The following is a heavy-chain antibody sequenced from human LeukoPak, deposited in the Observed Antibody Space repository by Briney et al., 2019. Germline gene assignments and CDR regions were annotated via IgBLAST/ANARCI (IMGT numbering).Heavy chain of an antibody. D-gene: IGHD6-6*01. Sequence: PSETLSLTCAVYGGSFSGYYWSWIRQPPGKGLEWIGEIIHSGSTNYNPSLTSRVTISVDTSKNQFSLKLSSVTAADTAVYYCARVRAAPADWGQGTLVTVSS. J-gene: IGHJ4*02. V-gene: IGHV4-34*12. CDR2: IIHSGST. CDR1: GGSFSGYY. CDR3: ARVRAAPAD.